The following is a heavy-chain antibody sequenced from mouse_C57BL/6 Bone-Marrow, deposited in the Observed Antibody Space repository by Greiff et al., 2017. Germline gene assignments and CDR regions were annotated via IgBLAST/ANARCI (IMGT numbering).Heavy chain of an antibody. CDR2: ISSGSSTI. J-gene: IGHJ2*01. D-gene: IGHD1-1*01. Sequence: EVHLVESGGGLVKPGGSLKLSCAASGFTFSDYGMHWVRQAPEKGLEWVAYISSGSSTIYYADTVKGRFTISRDNAKNTLFLQMTSLRSEDTAMYYCARRILPRGNYFDYWGQGTTLTVSS. CDR3: ARRILPRGNYFDY. V-gene: IGHV5-17*01. CDR1: GFTFSDYG.